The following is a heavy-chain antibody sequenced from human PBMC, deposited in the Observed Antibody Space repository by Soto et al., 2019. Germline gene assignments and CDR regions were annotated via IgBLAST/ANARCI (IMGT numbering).Heavy chain of an antibody. Sequence: PGGSLRLSCAAYGFTFSSYGVHWVRQAPGKGLEWVAVIWYDGSNKYYADSVKGRFTISRDNSKNTLYLQMNSLRAEDTAVYYCARASRGSTFDYWGQGTLVTVSS. D-gene: IGHD3-22*01. CDR3: ARASRGSTFDY. J-gene: IGHJ4*02. CDR2: IWYDGSNK. CDR1: GFTFSSYG. V-gene: IGHV3-33*01.